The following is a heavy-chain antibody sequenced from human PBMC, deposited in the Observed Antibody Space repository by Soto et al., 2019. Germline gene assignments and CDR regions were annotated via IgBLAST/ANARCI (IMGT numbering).Heavy chain of an antibody. CDR2: ISKDGSYT. J-gene: IGHJ4*02. D-gene: IGHD2-15*01. CDR3: ARHSYCSGGDCYWYYFDY. V-gene: IGHV3-21*01. Sequence: PGGSLRLSCAASGFTFISYSMNWVRQAPGKGLEWVANISKDGSYTYYVDSVRGRFTISRDNTRNSLYLQMSYLRAEDTAIYYCARHSYCSGGDCYWYYFDYWGQGTLVTVSS. CDR1: GFTFISYS.